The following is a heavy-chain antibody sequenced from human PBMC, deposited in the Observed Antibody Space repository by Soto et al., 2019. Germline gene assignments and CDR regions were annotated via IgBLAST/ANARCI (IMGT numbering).Heavy chain of an antibody. CDR2: IYHRGST. J-gene: IGHJ6*03. Sequence: QVQLQESGPGLVKPSGTLSLTCAVSSDSISGSNWWSWVRQPPGKGLEWIGEIYHRGSTNYNPSLQCRVTISVDKSKNQFSLKLSSVTAADTAVYYCARANYDFWSGSTKYYYYYMDVWGKGTSVTVSS. CDR3: ARANYDFWSGSTKYYYYYMDV. CDR1: SDSISGSNW. V-gene: IGHV4-4*02. D-gene: IGHD3-3*01.